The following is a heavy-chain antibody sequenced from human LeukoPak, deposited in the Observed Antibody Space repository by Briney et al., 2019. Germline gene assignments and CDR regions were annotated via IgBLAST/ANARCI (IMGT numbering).Heavy chain of an antibody. Sequence: ASVKVSCKASGYTFTGYYMHWVRQAPGQGLEWMGRINPNSGGTNYAQKFQGRVTMTRGTSISTAYMELSRLRSDDTAVYYCAVMTYYYDSSGYLFDYWGQGTLVTVSS. CDR1: GYTFTGYY. D-gene: IGHD3-22*01. CDR3: AVMTYYYDSSGYLFDY. V-gene: IGHV1-2*06. CDR2: INPNSGGT. J-gene: IGHJ4*02.